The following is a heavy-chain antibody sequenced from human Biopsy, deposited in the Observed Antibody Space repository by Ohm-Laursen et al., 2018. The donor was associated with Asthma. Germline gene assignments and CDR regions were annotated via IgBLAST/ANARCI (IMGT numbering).Heavy chain of an antibody. CDR2: INPSGAGI. CDR3: ARARETTNYGDSDFDI. J-gene: IGHJ4*02. Sequence: GATVKISCKASGYTFISCHIHWMRQAPGQGLEWMGIINPSGAGIRYAEKFKGRLIVSRGASTSTAFMELRSLRSGDTAIYFCARARETTNYGDSDFDIWGQGTLITVSS. D-gene: IGHD2-8*01. CDR1: GYTFISCH. V-gene: IGHV1-46*01.